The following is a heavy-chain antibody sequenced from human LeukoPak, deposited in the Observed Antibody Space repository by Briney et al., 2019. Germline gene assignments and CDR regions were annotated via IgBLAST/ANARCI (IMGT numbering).Heavy chain of an antibody. CDR2: INHSGST. D-gene: IGHD2-2*01. Sequence: KPSETLSLTCAVYGGSFSGYYWSWIRQPPGKGLEWIGAINHSGSTNYNPSLKSRVTISVDTSKDQFSLKLSSVTAADTAVYYCARSRRETYCSSTSCAKYYFDYWGQGTLVTVSS. CDR1: GGSFSGYY. V-gene: IGHV4-34*01. J-gene: IGHJ4*02. CDR3: ARSRRETYCSSTSCAKYYFDY.